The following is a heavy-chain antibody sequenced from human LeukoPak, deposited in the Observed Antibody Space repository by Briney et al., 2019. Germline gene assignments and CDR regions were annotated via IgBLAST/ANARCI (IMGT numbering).Heavy chain of an antibody. CDR1: GYTLTGYY. J-gene: IGHJ4*02. CDR2: INPNSGGT. V-gene: IGHV1-2*02. Sequence: ASVKVSCKASGYTLTGYYMHWVRQAPGQGLEWMGWINPNSGGTNYAQKFQGRVTMTRDTSISTAYMELSGLRSDDTAVYYCAGGGPRYSGGGKYYFDSWGQGPLFPASS. CDR3: AGGGPRYSGGGKYYFDS. D-gene: IGHD1-26*01.